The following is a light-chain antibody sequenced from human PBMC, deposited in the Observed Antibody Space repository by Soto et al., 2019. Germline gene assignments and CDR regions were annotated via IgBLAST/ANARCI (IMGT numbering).Light chain of an antibody. CDR3: SSYTTSTTIE. CDR1: SSDVGAYNY. Sequence: QSVLTQPASVSGSPGQSITISCTGTSSDVGAYNYVSWYQQHPGKAPKLMIFEVSNRASGVSSRFSGSKSGNTASLTISGLQAEDEADYYCSSYTTSTTIEIGGGTKVTVL. J-gene: IGLJ2*01. CDR2: EVS. V-gene: IGLV2-14*01.